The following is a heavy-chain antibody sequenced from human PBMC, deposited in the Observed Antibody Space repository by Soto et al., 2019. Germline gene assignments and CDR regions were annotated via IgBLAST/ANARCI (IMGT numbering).Heavy chain of an antibody. CDR1: GFTFSSDS. J-gene: IGHJ6*02. V-gene: IGHV3-21*01. D-gene: IGHD5-18*01. CDR3: ARDEYSYGSPMYV. CDR2: ISSSSSYI. Sequence: PGGSLRLSCAASGFTFSSDSMNWVRQAPGKGLEWVSSISSSSSYIYYADSVKGRFTISRDNAKNSLYLQMNSLRAEDTAVYYCARDEYSYGSPMYVWGQGTTVTVSS.